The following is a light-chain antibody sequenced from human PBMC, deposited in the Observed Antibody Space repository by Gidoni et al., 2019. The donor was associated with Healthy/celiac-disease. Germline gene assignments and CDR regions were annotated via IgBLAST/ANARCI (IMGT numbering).Light chain of an antibody. V-gene: IGKV3-11*01. CDR1: QGVSSY. J-gene: IGKJ5*01. CDR2: DAS. CDR3: QQRSNWPIT. Sequence: EIVLTPSPATLSFSPGDRVTLSCKASQGVSSYLAWYQQKPGQAPRLLIYDASNMATGIPARFSGSGSGTDFTLTISSLEPEDFAVYYCQQRSNWPITFGRGTRLEIK.